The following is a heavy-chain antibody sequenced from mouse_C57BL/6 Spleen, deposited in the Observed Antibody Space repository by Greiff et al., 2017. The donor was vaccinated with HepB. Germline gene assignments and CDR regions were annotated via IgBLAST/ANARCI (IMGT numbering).Heavy chain of an antibody. V-gene: IGHV1-69*01. CDR2: IDPSDSYT. D-gene: IGHD1-1*01. J-gene: IGHJ1*03. CDR1: GYTFTSYW. Sequence: VQLQQPGAELVMPGASVKLSCKASGYTFTSYWMHWVKQRPGQGLEWIGEIDPSDSYTNYNQKFKGKSTLTVDKSPSTAYMQLSSLTSEDSAVYYCAFITTVRYFDVWGTGTTVTVSS. CDR3: AFITTVRYFDV.